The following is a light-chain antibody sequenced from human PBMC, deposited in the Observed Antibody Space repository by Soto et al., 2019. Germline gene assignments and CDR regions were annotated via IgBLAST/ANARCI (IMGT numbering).Light chain of an antibody. CDR2: RNN. V-gene: IGLV1-47*01. CDR3: AAWDDSLSVGV. Sequence: QSVLTQPPSAPGTPGQRVTISCSGSSSNIGSNYVYWYQQLPGTAPKLLIYRNNQRPSGVPDRFSGSKSGTSASLAISGLRSEDEADYYCAAWDDSLSVGVFGGGTKLTVL. CDR1: SSNIGSNY. J-gene: IGLJ2*01.